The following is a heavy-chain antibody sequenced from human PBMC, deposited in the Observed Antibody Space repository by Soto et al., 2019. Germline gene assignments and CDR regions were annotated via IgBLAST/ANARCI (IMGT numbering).Heavy chain of an antibody. J-gene: IGHJ1*01. CDR1: GFTFSSYG. CDR3: ARGFDILTGLYFQH. D-gene: IGHD3-9*01. Sequence: GGSLRLSCAASGFTFSSYGMHWVRQAPGKGLEWVAVISYDGSNKYYADSVKGRFTISRDNSKNTLYLQMSSLRAEDTAVYYCARGFDILTGLYFQHWGQVTLVTVSS. V-gene: IGHV3-30*03. CDR2: ISYDGSNK.